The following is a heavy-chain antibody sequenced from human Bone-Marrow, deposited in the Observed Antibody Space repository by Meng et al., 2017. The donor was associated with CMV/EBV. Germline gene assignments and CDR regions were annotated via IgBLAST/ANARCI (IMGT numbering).Heavy chain of an antibody. CDR1: ASSSPTDW. Sequence: CKGSASSSPTDWIDCLRRTPGKGLECLGIIYPGASDTRYSPSFQGQVTISADKSISTAYLQWSSLKASDTAMYYCARSGRTYGDFDFWGQGTLVTVSS. J-gene: IGHJ4*02. V-gene: IGHV5-51*01. D-gene: IGHD3-3*01. CDR3: ARSGRTYGDFDF. CDR2: IYPGASDT.